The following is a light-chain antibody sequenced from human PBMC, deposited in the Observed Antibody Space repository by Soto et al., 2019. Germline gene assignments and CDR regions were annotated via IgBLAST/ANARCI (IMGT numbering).Light chain of an antibody. J-gene: IGKJ2*01. CDR3: QHYASSPPMYT. CDR2: GAS. CDR1: QSVTSGY. Sequence: EIVLTQSPGTLSLSPGERATLSCRASQSVTSGYLGWYQQKPGQAPRLLIYGASSRPTGISDRFSGSGSGTDFTLTISTLEPEDFAVYYCQHYASSPPMYTFGQGTKVEIK. V-gene: IGKV3-20*01.